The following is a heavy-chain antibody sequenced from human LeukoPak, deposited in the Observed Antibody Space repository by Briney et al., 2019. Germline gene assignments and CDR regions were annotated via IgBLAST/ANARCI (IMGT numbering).Heavy chain of an antibody. J-gene: IGHJ4*02. CDR1: GFAFSSYA. Sequence: GGSLRLSCAASGFAFSSYAMSGVRQPPGKGLEWVSVISRRDDYTYYADSVKGRFTISRDNSKNTLYLQMNTLRAEDTAVYYCANDYRSGSFHDFWGQGTLVTVSS. CDR3: ANDYRSGSFHDF. V-gene: IGHV3-23*01. CDR2: ISRRDDYT. D-gene: IGHD3-10*01.